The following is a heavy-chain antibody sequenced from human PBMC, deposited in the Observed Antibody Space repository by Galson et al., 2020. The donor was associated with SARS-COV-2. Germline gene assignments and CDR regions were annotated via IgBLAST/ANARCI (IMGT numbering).Heavy chain of an antibody. CDR3: ARADGSWITMVRGRPDAFDI. Sequence: ASVKVSCKASGYTFTSYDINWVRQATGQGLEWMGWMNPNSGNTGYAQKFQGRVTMTRNTSISTAYMELSSLRSEDTAVYYCARADGSWITMVRGRPDAFDIWGQGTMVTVSS. V-gene: IGHV1-8*01. J-gene: IGHJ3*02. CDR2: MNPNSGNT. D-gene: IGHD3-10*01. CDR1: GYTFTSYD.